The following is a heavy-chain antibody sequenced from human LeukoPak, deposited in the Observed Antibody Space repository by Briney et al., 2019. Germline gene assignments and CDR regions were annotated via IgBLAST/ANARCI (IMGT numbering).Heavy chain of an antibody. CDR3: ARDGSRTTYDL. J-gene: IGHJ2*01. Sequence: SETLSLTCTVSGGSISGYYWSWIRQPPGKGLEWIGYIYYSGSTNYNPSLKSRVTISVDTSKNQFSLKLSSVTAADTAVYYCARDGSRTTYDLWGRGTLVTVSS. V-gene: IGHV4-59*01. CDR2: IYYSGST. CDR1: GGSISGYY. D-gene: IGHD6-13*01.